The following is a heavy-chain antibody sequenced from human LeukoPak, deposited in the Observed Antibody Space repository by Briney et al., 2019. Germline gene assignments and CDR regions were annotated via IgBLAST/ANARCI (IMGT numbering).Heavy chain of an antibody. D-gene: IGHD6-6*01. CDR3: ARGRSRKEYSSSSTLGYFDY. V-gene: IGHV1-46*01. Sequence: ASVTVSCKASGYTFTSYYMHWLRQAPGQGLEWMGIINPSGCSTSYAQKFQGRVTMTRDTSTSTVYMELSSLRSEETAVYYCARGRSRKEYSSSSTLGYFDYWGQGTLVTVSS. CDR1: GYTFTSYY. J-gene: IGHJ4*02. CDR2: INPSGCST.